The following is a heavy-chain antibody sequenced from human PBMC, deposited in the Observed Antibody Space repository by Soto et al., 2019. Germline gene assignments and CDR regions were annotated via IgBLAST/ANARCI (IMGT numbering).Heavy chain of an antibody. J-gene: IGHJ4*02. CDR2: ISSSSSYT. CDR1: GFTFSSYA. D-gene: IGHD3-10*01. CDR3: ARDRPYGSEPGFDY. Sequence: GGSLRLSCAASGFTFSSYAMSWVRQAPGKGLEWVSYISSSSSYTNYADSVKGRFTISRDNAKNSLYLQMNSLRAEDTAVYYCARDRPYGSEPGFDYWGQGTLVTVSS. V-gene: IGHV3-11*05.